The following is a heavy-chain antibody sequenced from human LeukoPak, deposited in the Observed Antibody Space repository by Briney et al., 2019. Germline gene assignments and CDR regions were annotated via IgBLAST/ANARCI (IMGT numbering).Heavy chain of an antibody. Sequence: PGGSLGLSCAASGFTVSSNYMSWVRQAPGKGLEWVSVIYSGGSTYYADSVKGRFTISRHNSKNTLYLQMNSLRAEDTAVYYCARDGPYGSYDYWGQGTLVTVSS. V-gene: IGHV3-53*04. CDR1: GFTVSSNY. CDR3: ARDGPYGSYDY. D-gene: IGHD1-26*01. J-gene: IGHJ4*02. CDR2: IYSGGST.